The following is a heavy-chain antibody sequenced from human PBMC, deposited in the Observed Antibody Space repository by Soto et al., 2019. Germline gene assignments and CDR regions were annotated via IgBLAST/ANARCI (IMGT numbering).Heavy chain of an antibody. CDR2: IKEDGSEI. J-gene: IGHJ4*02. Sequence: PGGSLRLSCAVSGFNVMSYWMSWVRQAPGKGLEWVASIKEDGSEIYYLHSVRGRFSISRDSAGNALHLTMNYLSAEDTGVYFCARDLVFDFVNGGRGTLVPVSS. D-gene: IGHD3-10*01. CDR3: ARDLVFDFVN. CDR1: GFNVMSYW. V-gene: IGHV3-7*01.